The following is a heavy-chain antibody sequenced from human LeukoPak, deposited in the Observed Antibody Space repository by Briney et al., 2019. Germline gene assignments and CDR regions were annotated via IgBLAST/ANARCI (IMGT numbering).Heavy chain of an antibody. V-gene: IGHV4-39*07. Sequence: SETLSLTCTVSGGSIISSSYYWGWIRQPPGKGLEWIGSIYYSGNTDYNPSLKSRVTISVETSKNQFSLKLSSVTAADTAVYYCARDSSGSYYDYWGQGTLVTVSS. D-gene: IGHD1-26*01. CDR2: IYYSGNT. CDR1: GGSIISSSYY. CDR3: ARDSSGSYYDY. J-gene: IGHJ4*02.